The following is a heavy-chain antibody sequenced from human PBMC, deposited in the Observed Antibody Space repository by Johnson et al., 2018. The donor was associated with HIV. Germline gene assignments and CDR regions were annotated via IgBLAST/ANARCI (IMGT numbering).Heavy chain of an antibody. CDR1: GFTFSSYA. CDR2: ISYDGSNK. CDR3: ARPVPDYYDSSGYYSAAFDI. J-gene: IGHJ3*02. V-gene: IGHV3-30-3*01. D-gene: IGHD3-22*01. Sequence: QMQLVESGGGVVQPGRSLRLSCAASGFTFSSYAMHWVRQAPGKGLEWVAIISYDGSNKYYADSVKGRFTISRDNSKNPLYLQMNSLRAEDTAVYYCARPVPDYYDSSGYYSAAFDIWGQGTMVTVSS.